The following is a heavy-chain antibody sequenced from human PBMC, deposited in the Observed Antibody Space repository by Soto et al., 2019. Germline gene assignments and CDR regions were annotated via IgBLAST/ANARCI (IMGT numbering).Heavy chain of an antibody. Sequence: SETLSLTFAVSGGSISTSNWWSWVRQPPGKGLEWIGEIYHSASTYYNPSLKSRVTILVYKSKDQFTLKLHSVSAAYTAVYYRARLPGPRGGSSSGHAFDSWRQGTMGTV. CDR3: ARLPGPRGGSSSGHAFDS. D-gene: IGHD1-26*01. V-gene: IGHV4-4*02. J-gene: IGHJ3*02. CDR2: IYHSAST. CDR1: GGSISTSNW.